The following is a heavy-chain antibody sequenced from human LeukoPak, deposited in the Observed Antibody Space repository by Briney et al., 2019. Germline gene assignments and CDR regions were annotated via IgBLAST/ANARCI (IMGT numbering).Heavy chain of an antibody. J-gene: IGHJ4*02. CDR1: GGSISSWY. CDR3: ARSSGVYYASSGYKHYFEY. Sequence: SETLSLTCTVSGGSISSWYWSWIRQPAGKGLEWIGRFYTSGSTSYNPSLKSRVTMSVDTSKNQFFLKVSSVTAADTAVFYCARSSGVYYASSGYKHYFEYWPQGPLVTVSS. CDR2: FYTSGST. V-gene: IGHV4-4*07. D-gene: IGHD3-22*01.